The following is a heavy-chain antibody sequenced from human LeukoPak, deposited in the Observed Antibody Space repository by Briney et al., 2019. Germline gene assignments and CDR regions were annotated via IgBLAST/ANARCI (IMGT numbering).Heavy chain of an antibody. CDR3: ATAHHTSLKYSSGWPVDY. Sequence: GASVTVSCKVSGYTLTELSMHWVRQAPGKGLEWMGGFDPEDGETIYAQKFQGRVTMTEDTSTDTAYMELSSLRSEDTAVYYCATAHHTSLKYSSGWPVDYWGQGTLVTVSS. CDR1: GYTLTELS. V-gene: IGHV1-24*01. J-gene: IGHJ4*02. CDR2: FDPEDGET. D-gene: IGHD6-19*01.